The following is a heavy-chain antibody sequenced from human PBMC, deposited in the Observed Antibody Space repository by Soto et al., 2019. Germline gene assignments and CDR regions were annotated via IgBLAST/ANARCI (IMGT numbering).Heavy chain of an antibody. CDR2: TLYSGSP. Sequence: LSRTCRVSGGSVETGAYYWSWIRQPPGKGLEWIGYTLYSGSPNYNPSLQSLQSRVTISVDTSRNQFSLRLTSVTAADTALYYCARHDYYHRTFDIWGQGTLVTVSS. J-gene: IGHJ3*02. CDR1: GGSVETGAYY. CDR3: ARHDYYHRTFDI. D-gene: IGHD3-9*01. V-gene: IGHV4-61*08.